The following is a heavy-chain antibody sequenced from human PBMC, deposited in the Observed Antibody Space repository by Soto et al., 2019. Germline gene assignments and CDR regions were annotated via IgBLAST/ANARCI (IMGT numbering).Heavy chain of an antibody. CDR3: AANIYQLLWGMDPYPDY. J-gene: IGHJ4*02. Sequence: SETLSLTCTVSGGSISSSSYYWGWIRQPPGKGLEWIGSIYYSGSTYYNPSLKSRVTISLDTSKNQFSLKLSSVTAADTAVYYCAANIYQLLWGMDPYPDYWGQGTLVTVSS. CDR1: GGSISSSSYY. V-gene: IGHV4-39*01. D-gene: IGHD2-2*01. CDR2: IYYSGST.